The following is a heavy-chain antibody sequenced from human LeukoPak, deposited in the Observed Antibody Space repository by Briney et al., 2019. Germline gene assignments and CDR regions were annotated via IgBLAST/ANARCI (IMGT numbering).Heavy chain of an antibody. CDR1: GFTFDDYA. Sequence: GGSLRLSCAASGFTFDDYAMHWVRQAPGKGLEWVSGISWNSGSIGYADSVKGRFTISRDNAKNSLYLQMNSLRAEDTAVYYCARDTADNWFDPWGQGTLVTVSS. V-gene: IGHV3-9*01. CDR2: ISWNSGSI. J-gene: IGHJ5*02. CDR3: ARDTADNWFDP.